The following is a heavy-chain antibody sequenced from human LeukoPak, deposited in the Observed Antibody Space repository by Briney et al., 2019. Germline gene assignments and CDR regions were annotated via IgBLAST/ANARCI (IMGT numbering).Heavy chain of an antibody. CDR3: ARDGGHQLLIGNWFDP. CDR2: ISNSGST. D-gene: IGHD2-2*01. J-gene: IGHJ5*02. Sequence: SETLSLTCTVSGGSISSSSHYWGWIRQPPGKGLEWIGSISNSGSTYYNPSLKSRVTISVDTSNNQFSLKLSSVTAADTAVYYCARDGGHQLLIGNWFDPWGQGTLVTVSS. V-gene: IGHV4-39*07. CDR1: GGSISSSSHY.